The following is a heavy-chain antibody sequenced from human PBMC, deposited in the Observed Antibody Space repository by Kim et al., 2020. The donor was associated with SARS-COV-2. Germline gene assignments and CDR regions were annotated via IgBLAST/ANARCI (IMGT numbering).Heavy chain of an antibody. CDR2: IYYSGST. V-gene: IGHV4-39*01. CDR1: GGSISSSSYY. Sequence: SETLSLTCTVSGGSISSSSYYWGWIRQPPGKGLEWIGSIYYSGSTYYNPSLKSRVTISVDTSKNQFSLKLSSVTAADTAVYYCARPPPRDFWSGYYEVGLYFDYWGQGTLVTVSS. CDR3: ARPPPRDFWSGYYEVGLYFDY. D-gene: IGHD3-3*01. J-gene: IGHJ4*02.